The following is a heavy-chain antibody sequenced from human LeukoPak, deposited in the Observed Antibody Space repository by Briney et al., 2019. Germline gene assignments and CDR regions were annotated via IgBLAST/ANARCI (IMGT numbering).Heavy chain of an antibody. CDR3: ARGDTMVRGVITTFDC. J-gene: IGHJ4*02. D-gene: IGHD3-10*01. Sequence: PSQTLSLTCTVSGGSISSGGYYWSWIRQHPGRGLEWIVYIYYSGSTYYNPSLKSRVTISVDTSKNQFSLKLSSVTAADTAVYYCARGDTMVRGVITTFDCWGQGTLVTVSS. CDR2: IYYSGST. V-gene: IGHV4-31*03. CDR1: GGSISSGGYY.